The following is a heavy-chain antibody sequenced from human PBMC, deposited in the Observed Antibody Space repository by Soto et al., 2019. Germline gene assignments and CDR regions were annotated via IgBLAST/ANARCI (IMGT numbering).Heavy chain of an antibody. CDR3: ARVGQQAQEEFQYF. CDR1: AFTFSMYA. V-gene: IGHV3-30-3*01. J-gene: IGHJ1*01. CDR2: ISYDGSNK. D-gene: IGHD6-13*01. Sequence: GRSLRLSFATAAFTFSMYAMQGARQAPGKGLEWVAVISYDGSNKYYADSVKGRFTISRDNSKNTLYLQMNSLRAEDKAVYYCARVGQQAQEEFQYF.